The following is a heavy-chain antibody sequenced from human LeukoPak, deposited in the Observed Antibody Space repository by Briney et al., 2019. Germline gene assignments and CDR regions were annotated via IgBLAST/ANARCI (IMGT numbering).Heavy chain of an antibody. Sequence: GGSLRLSCAASGFTFSSYAMHWVRQAPGKGLEWVAVISYDGSNKYYADSVKGRFTISRDNSKNTLYLQMNSPRAEDTAVYYCAREISITMIVVEDPGAFDIWGQGTMVTVSS. V-gene: IGHV3-30-3*01. J-gene: IGHJ3*02. CDR1: GFTFSSYA. CDR3: AREISITMIVVEDPGAFDI. CDR2: ISYDGSNK. D-gene: IGHD3-22*01.